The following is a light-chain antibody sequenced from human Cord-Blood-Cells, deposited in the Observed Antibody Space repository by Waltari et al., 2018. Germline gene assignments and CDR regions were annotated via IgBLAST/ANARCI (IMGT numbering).Light chain of an antibody. CDR3: QQYDNLTYT. J-gene: IGKJ2*01. CDR2: DAS. V-gene: IGKV1-33*01. Sequence: DIRMTQSPSSLSASVGDRVTITCQASQDISNYLNWYQQKPGKAPKLLIYDASNLETGVPSRFSGSGSGTDFTFTISSLQPEDIATYYCQQYDNLTYTFGQGTKLEIK. CDR1: QDISNY.